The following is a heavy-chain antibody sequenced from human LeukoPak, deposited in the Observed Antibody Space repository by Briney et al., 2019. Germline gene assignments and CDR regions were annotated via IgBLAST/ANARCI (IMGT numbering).Heavy chain of an antibody. V-gene: IGHV1-2*02. D-gene: IGHD6-13*01. Sequence: PGASVKVSCKASGYTFTGYYMHWVRQAPGQGLEWMGWINPSSGGTNYAQKFQGRVTMTRDTSISTAYMELSRLRSDDTAVYYCARAAAGTSLFNYWGQGTLVTVSS. J-gene: IGHJ4*02. CDR3: ARAAAGTSLFNY. CDR2: INPSSGGT. CDR1: GYTFTGYY.